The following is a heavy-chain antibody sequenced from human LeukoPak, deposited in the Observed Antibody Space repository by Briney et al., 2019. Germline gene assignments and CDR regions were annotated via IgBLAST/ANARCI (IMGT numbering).Heavy chain of an antibody. J-gene: IGHJ4*02. D-gene: IGHD3-9*01. CDR2: IWYDGSNK. Sequence: PGGSLRLSCAASGFTFSSYGMHWVRQAPGKGLEGVAVIWYDGSNKYYADSVKGRFTISRDNSKNTLYLQMNSLRAEETAVYYCAKDALALRYFDWLPRSYFDYWGQGALVTASS. V-gene: IGHV3-33*06. CDR3: AKDALALRYFDWLPRSYFDY. CDR1: GFTFSSYG.